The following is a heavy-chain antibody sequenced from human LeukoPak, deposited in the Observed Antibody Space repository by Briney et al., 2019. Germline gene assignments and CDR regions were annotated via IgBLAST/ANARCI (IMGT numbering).Heavy chain of an antibody. CDR1: GFIFNSYS. CDR2: ISGSKSYI. CDR3: AGYDFWSGYPDVRRSFGNDK. D-gene: IGHD3-3*01. V-gene: IGHV3-21*01. Sequence: GGSLRLSCAVSGFIFNSYSMNWVRQSPGKGPEWVSSISGSKSYIYYADPIKGRFPISRHNAKNSLYLQMNSLRGEDTAVYYCAGYDFWSGYPDVRRSFGNDKWGQGTLVTVSS. J-gene: IGHJ4*02.